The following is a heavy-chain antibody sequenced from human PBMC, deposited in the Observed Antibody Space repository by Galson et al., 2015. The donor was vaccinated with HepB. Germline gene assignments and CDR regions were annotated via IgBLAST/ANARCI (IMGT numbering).Heavy chain of an antibody. Sequence: SLRLSCAASGLTFSSYSMNWVRQAPGKGLEWVSSISSSSSYIYYADSVKGRFTISRDNAKNSLYLQMNSLRAEDTAVYYCARDDGYSYGYAFDIWGQGTMVTVSS. J-gene: IGHJ3*02. CDR2: ISSSSSYI. V-gene: IGHV3-21*01. CDR3: ARDDGYSYGYAFDI. D-gene: IGHD5-18*01. CDR1: GLTFSSYS.